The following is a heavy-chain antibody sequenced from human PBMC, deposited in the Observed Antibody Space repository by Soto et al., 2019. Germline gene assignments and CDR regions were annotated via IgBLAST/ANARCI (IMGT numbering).Heavy chain of an antibody. J-gene: IGHJ4*02. CDR2: MNPTSGNT. CDR1: GYTFTSYD. V-gene: IGHV1-8*01. Sequence: QVQLVQSGAEVKKPGASVKVSCKASGYTFTSYDINWVRQATGQGLEWMGWMNPTSGNTGYAQKFQGRVTMPRNTSISTAYMELSSMRSADTAVYYCAREHSSSWLDYWGQGTLVTVSS. D-gene: IGHD6-13*01. CDR3: AREHSSSWLDY.